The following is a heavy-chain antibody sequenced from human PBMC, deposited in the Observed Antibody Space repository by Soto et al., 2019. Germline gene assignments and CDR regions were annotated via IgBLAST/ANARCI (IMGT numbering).Heavy chain of an antibody. CDR2: IYYSGST. CDR1: GFSIGNLNYY. D-gene: IGHD6-13*01. J-gene: IGHJ4*02. CDR3: ARDHAGSSWSAY. Sequence: SDLMSHTKPFAGFSIGNLNYYWSRNRQPPGKGLEWIGYIYYSGSTNYNPSLKSRVTISVDTSKNQFSLKLSSVTAADTAVYYCARDHAGSSWSAYWGKGTLVPVSS. V-gene: IGHV4-61*01.